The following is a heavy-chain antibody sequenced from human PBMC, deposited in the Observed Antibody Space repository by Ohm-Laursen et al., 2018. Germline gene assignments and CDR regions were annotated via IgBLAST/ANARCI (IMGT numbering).Heavy chain of an antibody. CDR3: ARQRSGSTGMDV. V-gene: IGHV4-31*03. Sequence: TLSLTCTVSGGSISSAGYYWSWIRQHPGKGLEWIGYMYYSGNTLYNPSLKSRVTISRDTSKSQFSLRLSSVTAADTAVYYCARQRSGSTGMDVWGQGTTVIVSS. J-gene: IGHJ6*02. CDR1: GGSISSAGYY. D-gene: IGHD3-10*01. CDR2: MYYSGNT.